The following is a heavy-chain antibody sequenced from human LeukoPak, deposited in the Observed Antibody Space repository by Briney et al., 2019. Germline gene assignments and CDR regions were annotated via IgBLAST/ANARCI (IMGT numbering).Heavy chain of an antibody. Sequence: GGSLRLSCAASGFTFSDYYMSWIRQAPGKGLEWVSYISSSGSTIYYADSVKGRFTISRDNAKNSLYLQMNSLRAEDTAVYYCAREERYSSSWYGYYYYYYGMDVWGQGTTVTVSS. V-gene: IGHV3-11*04. CDR3: AREERYSSSWYGYYYYYYGMDV. D-gene: IGHD6-13*01. J-gene: IGHJ6*02. CDR1: GFTFSDYY. CDR2: ISSSGSTI.